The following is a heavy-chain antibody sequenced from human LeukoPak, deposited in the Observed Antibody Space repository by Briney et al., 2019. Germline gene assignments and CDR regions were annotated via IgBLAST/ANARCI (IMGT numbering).Heavy chain of an antibody. D-gene: IGHD6-19*01. J-gene: IGHJ4*02. Sequence: SETLSLTCAVYGGSFSGYYWSWIRQPPGKGLEWLGEINHSGSTNYNPSLKSRVTISVDTSKNQFSLKLSSVTAADTAVYYCARGVGYSSGWINYWGQGTLVTVSS. CDR2: INHSGST. V-gene: IGHV4-34*01. CDR1: GGSFSGYY. CDR3: ARGVGYSSGWINY.